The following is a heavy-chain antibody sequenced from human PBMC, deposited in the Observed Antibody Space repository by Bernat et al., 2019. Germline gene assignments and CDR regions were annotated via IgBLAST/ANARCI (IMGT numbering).Heavy chain of an antibody. V-gene: IGHV4-39*01. J-gene: IGHJ4*02. Sequence: QLQLQESGPGLVKPSETLSLTCTVSGGSISSSSYYWGWIRQPPGKGLEWIGSIYYSGSTYYNPSLKSRVTISVDTSKNQFSLKRSSVTAADTAVYYCATLTLGYCSSTSCYFDYWGQGTLVTVSS. CDR1: GGSISSSSYY. D-gene: IGHD2-2*01. CDR3: ATLTLGYCSSTSCYFDY. CDR2: IYYSGST.